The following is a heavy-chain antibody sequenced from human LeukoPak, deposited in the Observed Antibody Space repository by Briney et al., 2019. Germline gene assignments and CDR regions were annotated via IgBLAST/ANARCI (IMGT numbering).Heavy chain of an antibody. D-gene: IGHD3-10*01. V-gene: IGHV4-59*01. J-gene: IGHJ3*02. CDR1: GGSISSYY. CDR2: IYYSGST. Sequence: SETLSLTCTVSGGSISSYYWSWIRQPPGKGLEWIGYIYYSGSTNYKPSLKSRVTISVDTSKNQFSLKLSSVIAADTAVYYCARGPLGDLFSDAFDIWGQGTMVTVSS. CDR3: ARGPLGDLFSDAFDI.